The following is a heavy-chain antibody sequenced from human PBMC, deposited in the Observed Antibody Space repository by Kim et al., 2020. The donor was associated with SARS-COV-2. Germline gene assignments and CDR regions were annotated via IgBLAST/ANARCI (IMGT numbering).Heavy chain of an antibody. Sequence: SETLSLTCAVYGGSFSGYYWSWIRQPPGKGLEWIGEINHSGSTNYNPSLKSRVTISVDTSKNQFSLKLSSVTAADTAVYYCARARGPMVITKPFDYWGQGTLVTVSS. V-gene: IGHV4-34*01. J-gene: IGHJ4*02. D-gene: IGHD3-22*01. CDR3: ARARGPMVITKPFDY. CDR2: INHSGST. CDR1: GGSFSGYY.